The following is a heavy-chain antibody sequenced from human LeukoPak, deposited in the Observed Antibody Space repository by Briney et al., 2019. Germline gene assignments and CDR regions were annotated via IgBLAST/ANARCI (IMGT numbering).Heavy chain of an antibody. Sequence: GSSVKVSCEATGGTFSSYAISWVRQAPGQGLEWMGGIIPIFGAANYAQKFQGRVTITADESTSTAYMELSSLRSEDTAVYYCAYSGSYLDAFDIWGQGTMVTVSS. J-gene: IGHJ3*02. CDR3: AYSGSYLDAFDI. V-gene: IGHV1-69*01. D-gene: IGHD1-26*01. CDR1: GGTFSSYA. CDR2: IIPIFGAA.